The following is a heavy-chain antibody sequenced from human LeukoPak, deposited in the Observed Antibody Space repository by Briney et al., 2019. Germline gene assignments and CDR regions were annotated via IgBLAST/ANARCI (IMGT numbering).Heavy chain of an antibody. CDR3: ARDDTLSCMDV. Sequence: GGSLRLSCAASGFTFGSYGINWVRQAPGKGLEWVSYISGSSSIIWYADSVKGRFTISRDNAKNSLYLQMNSLRAEDTAVYYCARDDTLSCMDVWGKGTTVTVSS. CDR1: GFTFGSYG. J-gene: IGHJ6*03. D-gene: IGHD2-15*01. V-gene: IGHV3-48*01. CDR2: ISGSSSII.